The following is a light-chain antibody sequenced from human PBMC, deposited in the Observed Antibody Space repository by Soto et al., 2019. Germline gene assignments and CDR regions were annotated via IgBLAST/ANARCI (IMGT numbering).Light chain of an antibody. J-gene: IGKJ1*01. Sequence: DIQMTQSPSSLSASVGDRVTITCRASQGISNYLAWYQQKPGKVPKLLIYAASTLQSGVPSRFSGSGSETEFTLTISSLQPDDFATYYCQQYHTYWTFGQGTKVDNK. CDR2: AAS. V-gene: IGKV1-27*01. CDR1: QGISNY. CDR3: QQYHTYWT.